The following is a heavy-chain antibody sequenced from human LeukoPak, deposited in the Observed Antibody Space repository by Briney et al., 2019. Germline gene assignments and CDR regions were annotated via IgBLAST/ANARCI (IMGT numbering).Heavy chain of an antibody. Sequence: GGSLRLSCAASGFTFDDYAMHWVRQAPGKGLEWVSLISWDGGSTYYADSVKGRFTISRDNSKNSLYLQMNSLRAEDTALYYCARRAGIYSHPYDYWGQGTLVTVSS. CDR1: GFTFDDYA. CDR2: ISWDGGST. D-gene: IGHD1-14*01. J-gene: IGHJ4*02. CDR3: ARRAGIYSHPYDY. V-gene: IGHV3-43D*03.